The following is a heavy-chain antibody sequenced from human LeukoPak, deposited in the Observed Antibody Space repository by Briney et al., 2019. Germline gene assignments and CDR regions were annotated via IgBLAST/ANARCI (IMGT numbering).Heavy chain of an antibody. J-gene: IGHJ1*01. D-gene: IGHD4-17*01. CDR3: ARGEDGDYYFQH. V-gene: IGHV4-4*08. CDR1: GGSISNYY. Sequence: SETLSLTCTVSGGSISNYYWSWIRQPPGKGLEWIGYVYASGSTKYNPSLNSRVTISLDTSKSQFSLRLSSVTVADTAVYYCARGEDGDYYFQHWGQGTLVTVSS. CDR2: VYASGST.